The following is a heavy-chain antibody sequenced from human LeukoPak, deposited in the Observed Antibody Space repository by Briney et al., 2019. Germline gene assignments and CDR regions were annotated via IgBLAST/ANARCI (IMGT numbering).Heavy chain of an antibody. J-gene: IGHJ4*02. CDR1: GFTFSSYG. D-gene: IGHD2-2*01. CDR2: IWYDGSNK. Sequence: GGSLRLSCAASGFTFSSYGMHWVRQAPGKGLEWVAVIWYDGSNKYYADSVKGRFTISRDNSKNTLYLQMNSLRAEDTAVYYCARAADRSSTSCSFDYWGQGTLVTVSS. V-gene: IGHV3-33*01. CDR3: ARAADRSSTSCSFDY.